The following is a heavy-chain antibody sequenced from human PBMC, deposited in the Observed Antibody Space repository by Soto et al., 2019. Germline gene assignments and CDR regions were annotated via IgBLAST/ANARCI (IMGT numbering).Heavy chain of an antibody. CDR2: IYSGGST. J-gene: IGHJ6*02. CDR3: STAMTNYYYYYGMDV. Sequence: WGSLRLSCAASGFTVSSNYMNWVRQAPGKGPEWVSVIYSGGSTYYADSVKGRFTIFRDNSKNTLHLQMNSLRAEDTAVYYCSTAMTNYYYYYGMDVWGQGTTVTVSS. CDR1: GFTVSSNY. V-gene: IGHV3-53*01. D-gene: IGHD3-22*01.